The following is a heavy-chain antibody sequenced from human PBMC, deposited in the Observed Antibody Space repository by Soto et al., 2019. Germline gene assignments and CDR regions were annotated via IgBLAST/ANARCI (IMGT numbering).Heavy chain of an antibody. Sequence: QVQLVQSGAEVKKPGSSVKVSCKASGGTFSSYAISWVRQAPGQGLEWMGGIIPIFGTANYAQKFQGRVTITADESTTTAYMELSSPRSEEKAVYYWGRQGGGRDFWSGYYPSSYFQHWGQGTLVTVSS. CDR1: GGTFSSYA. D-gene: IGHD3-3*01. CDR2: IIPIFGTA. J-gene: IGHJ1*01. CDR3: GRQGGGRDFWSGYYPSSYFQH. V-gene: IGHV1-69*01.